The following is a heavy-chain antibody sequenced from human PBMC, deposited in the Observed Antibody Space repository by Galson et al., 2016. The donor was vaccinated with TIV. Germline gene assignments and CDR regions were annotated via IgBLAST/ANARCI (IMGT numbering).Heavy chain of an antibody. D-gene: IGHD1-1*01. J-gene: IGHJ6*03. V-gene: IGHV3-66*02. CDR3: FPMEFYQYLDV. CDR1: GFSVSDTY. Sequence: SLRLSCAASGFSVSDTYMIWVRQAPGKGLEWVSFIYSDDTTYYVDSVKGRFTVSRDFSTNALYLQMNRLRTEDTAVYYCFPMEFYQYLDVWGKGTTVTVSS. CDR2: IYSDDTT.